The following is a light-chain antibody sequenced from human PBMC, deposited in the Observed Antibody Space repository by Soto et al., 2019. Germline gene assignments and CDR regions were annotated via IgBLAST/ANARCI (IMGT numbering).Light chain of an antibody. J-gene: IGKJ2*01. CDR3: LQRASWRS. V-gene: IGKV3D-11*01. CDR2: DAS. CDR1: QDVSIS. Sequence: MLTQSPATLSLSPGDRAILSCRASQDVSISLGWYQQKPGQAPRLFIYDASNRATGIPDRFSGSGSGTDFTLTISSLEPEDFAVYYCLQRASWRSFGQGTKLEIK.